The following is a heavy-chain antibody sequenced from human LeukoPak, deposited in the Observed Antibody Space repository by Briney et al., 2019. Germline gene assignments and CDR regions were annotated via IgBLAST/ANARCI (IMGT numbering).Heavy chain of an antibody. J-gene: IGHJ6*02. CDR2: IYYSGST. V-gene: IGHV4-39*01. CDR3: ARLRGYSYGYGMDV. Sequence: SETPSLTCTVSGGSISSSSYYWGWIRQPPGKGLEWIGSIYYSGSTYYNPSLKSRVTISVDTSKNQFSLKLSSVTAADTAVYYCARLRGYSYGYGMDVWGQGTTVTVSS. CDR1: GGSISSSSYY. D-gene: IGHD5-18*01.